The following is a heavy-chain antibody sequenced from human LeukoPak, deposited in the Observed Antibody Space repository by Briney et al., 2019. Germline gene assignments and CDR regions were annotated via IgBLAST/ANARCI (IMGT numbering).Heavy chain of an antibody. V-gene: IGHV3-21*01. D-gene: IGHD2-15*01. Sequence: GGSLRLSCVVSGFTFSNYSINWVRQAPGKGLEWVSSILSKSRYRYYADSVKGRFTISRDNAKYSLTLQMHSLRAEDTAVYYCARCSGSSTYHSDDYWGQGTLVTVSS. CDR3: ARCSGSSTYHSDDY. J-gene: IGHJ4*02. CDR2: ILSKSRYR. CDR1: GFTFSNYS.